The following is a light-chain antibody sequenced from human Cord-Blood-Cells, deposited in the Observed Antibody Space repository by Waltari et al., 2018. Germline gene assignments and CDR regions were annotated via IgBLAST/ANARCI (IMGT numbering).Light chain of an antibody. Sequence: DIVMTQSPDSLAVSLGERATINCNSSQSVLYSSNNKNYLAWYQQKPGQPPKLLIYWASTRESGVPDRVSGSGSGTDFTLTISSLQAEDVAVYYCQQYYSTPWTFGQGTKVEIK. CDR1: QSVLYSSNNKNY. CDR2: WAS. V-gene: IGKV4-1*01. J-gene: IGKJ1*01. CDR3: QQYYSTPWT.